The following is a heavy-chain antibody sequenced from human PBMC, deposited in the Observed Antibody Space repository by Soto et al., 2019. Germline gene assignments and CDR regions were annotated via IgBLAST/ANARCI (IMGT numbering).Heavy chain of an antibody. V-gene: IGHV3-23*01. J-gene: IGHJ4*02. CDR2: ISGSGGST. D-gene: IGHD1-26*01. CDR1: GFTFSSYA. Sequence: QPGGSLRLSCAASGFTFSSYAMTWVRQAPGKGLEWVSAISGSGGSTYYADSVKGQFTISRGNSKNTLYLQMNSLRAEDTAVYYCAKGLYSGSYFDYWGQGTLVTVSS. CDR3: AKGLYSGSYFDY.